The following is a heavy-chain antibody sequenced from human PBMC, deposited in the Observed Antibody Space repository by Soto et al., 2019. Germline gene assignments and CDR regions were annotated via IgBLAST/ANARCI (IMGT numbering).Heavy chain of an antibody. D-gene: IGHD7-27*01. V-gene: IGHV3-30-3*01. CDR3: ARDPKTSGGQHWAFNYFDS. CDR2: ISYDGTNK. CDR1: GFSFSISP. J-gene: IGHJ4*02. Sequence: GGSLRLSCAASGFSFSISPMHWVRQSPGKGPEWVALISYDGTNKFYADSVKGRLTISRDNSKSTLYLQVDSLRPEDAAVYYCARDPKTSGGQHWAFNYFDSWGQGTLVTVSS.